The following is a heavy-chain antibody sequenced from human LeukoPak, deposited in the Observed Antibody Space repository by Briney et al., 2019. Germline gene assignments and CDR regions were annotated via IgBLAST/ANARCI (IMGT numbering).Heavy chain of an antibody. Sequence: SVKVSCKASGGTFSSYAISWVRQAPGQGLEWMGGIIPIFGTANYAQKFQGRVTITADESTSTAYMELSSLRSDDTAVYYCARNVLPTNWFDPWGQGTLVTVSS. D-gene: IGHD3-10*01. J-gene: IGHJ5*02. V-gene: IGHV1-69*13. CDR1: GGTFSSYA. CDR3: ARNVLPTNWFDP. CDR2: IIPIFGTA.